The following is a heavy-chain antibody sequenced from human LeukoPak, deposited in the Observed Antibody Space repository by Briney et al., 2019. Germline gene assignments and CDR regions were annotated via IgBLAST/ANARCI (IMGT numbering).Heavy chain of an antibody. V-gene: IGHV4-59*01. Sequence: PSETLSLTCTVSGGSISSYYWSWIRQPPGKGLEWIGYIYYNGSTNSNPSLKSRITISVDTSKNQFSLKLNSVTAADAAVYYCARVGSGFSYAYDIWGQGTMVTVSS. J-gene: IGHJ3*02. CDR1: GGSISSYY. D-gene: IGHD5-12*01. CDR2: IYYNGST. CDR3: ARVGSGFSYAYDI.